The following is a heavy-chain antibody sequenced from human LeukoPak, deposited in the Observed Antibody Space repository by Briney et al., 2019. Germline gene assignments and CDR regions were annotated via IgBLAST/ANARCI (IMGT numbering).Heavy chain of an antibody. CDR3: ATGFSGGIADINWFDP. Sequence: ASVKASCKVSGYTLTELSMHWVRQAPGKGLEWMGGFDPEDGETIYAQKFQGRVTMTEDTSTDTAYMELSSLRSEDTAVYYCATGFSGGIADINWFDPWGQGTLVTVSS. CDR2: FDPEDGET. J-gene: IGHJ5*02. D-gene: IGHD6-13*01. CDR1: GYTLTELS. V-gene: IGHV1-24*01.